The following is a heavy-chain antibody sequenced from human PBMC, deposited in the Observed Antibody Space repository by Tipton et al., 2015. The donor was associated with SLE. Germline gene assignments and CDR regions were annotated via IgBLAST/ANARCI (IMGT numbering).Heavy chain of an antibody. CDR3: AGRGYSSSWSSFDV. CDR2: ISYDGSNK. V-gene: IGHV3-30*03. J-gene: IGHJ2*01. D-gene: IGHD6-13*01. CDR1: GFTFNSYG. Sequence: SLRLSCVASGFTFNSYGMHWVRQAPGKGLEWVALISYDGSNKRYADSVKGRFTISRDNSKNTLYLQMNSLGAEDTAVYYCAGRGYSSSWSSFDVWGRGTLVTVSS.